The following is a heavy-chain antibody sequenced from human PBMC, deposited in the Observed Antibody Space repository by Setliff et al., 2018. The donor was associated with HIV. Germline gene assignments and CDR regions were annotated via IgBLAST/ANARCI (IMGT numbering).Heavy chain of an antibody. CDR3: ARGAGLGQEGEYFHH. Sequence: SETLSLTCTVSGDSISSSYYYWGWIRQPPGKGLEWIGNIYYTGSTYYTPSLNSRVTISVDTSKNQFSLKLYSVTAADTAVYYCARGAGLGQEGEYFHHWGQGTLVTVSS. D-gene: IGHD6-19*01. CDR2: IYYTGST. J-gene: IGHJ1*01. V-gene: IGHV4-39*01. CDR1: GDSISSSYYY.